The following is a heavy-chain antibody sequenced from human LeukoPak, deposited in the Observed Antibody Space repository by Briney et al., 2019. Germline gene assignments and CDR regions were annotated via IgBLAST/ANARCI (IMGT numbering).Heavy chain of an antibody. Sequence: PSETLSLTCAVYGGSFSVYYWSWIRQPPGKGLEWIGEINHSGSTNYNPSLKSRVTISVDTSKNQFSLKLSSVTAADTAVYYCARARRSDIVVVVAYFDYWGQGTLVTVSS. CDR3: ARARRSDIVVVVAYFDY. D-gene: IGHD2-15*01. V-gene: IGHV4-34*01. CDR2: INHSGST. J-gene: IGHJ4*02. CDR1: GGSFSVYY.